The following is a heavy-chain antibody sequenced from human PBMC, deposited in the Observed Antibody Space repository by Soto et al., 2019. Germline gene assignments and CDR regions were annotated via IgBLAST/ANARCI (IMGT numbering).Heavy chain of an antibody. Sequence: SETLSLTCTVSGASIDSYYWNWIRQPPGKGLEWIGYIYYSGSTTYNPSLKTRVTISVDRSKNQFSLKLTSVTAADTAVYYCARDRTHFDSSGPWDFDDWGQGTLVTVSS. V-gene: IGHV4-59*13. J-gene: IGHJ4*02. D-gene: IGHD3-22*01. CDR1: GASIDSYY. CDR3: ARDRTHFDSSGPWDFDD. CDR2: IYYSGST.